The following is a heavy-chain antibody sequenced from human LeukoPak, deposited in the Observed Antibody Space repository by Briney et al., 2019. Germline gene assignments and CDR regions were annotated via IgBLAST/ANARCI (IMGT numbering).Heavy chain of an antibody. CDR3: ARGRSNAHWDILTGWGLYYFDY. CDR2: INHSGST. D-gene: IGHD3-9*01. Sequence: KASETLSLTCAVYGGSFSGYYWSWIRQPPGKGLEWIGEINHSGSTNYNPSLKSRVTISVDTSKNQFPLKLSSVTAADTAVYYCARGRSNAHWDILTGWGLYYFDYWGQGTLVTVSS. V-gene: IGHV4-34*01. J-gene: IGHJ4*02. CDR1: GGSFSGYY.